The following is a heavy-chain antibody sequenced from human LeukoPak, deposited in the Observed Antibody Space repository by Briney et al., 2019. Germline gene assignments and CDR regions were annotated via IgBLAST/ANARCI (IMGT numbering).Heavy chain of an antibody. D-gene: IGHD6-6*01. CDR1: SGSVRSSSSY. J-gene: IGHJ4*02. Sequence: SETLSLTCIVSSGSVRSSSSYWAWIRQPPGKGLEWIGYIYYSGSTYYNPSLKSRVTISVDTSKNQFSLKLSSVTAADTAVYYCARESSIAARPEDWGRGTLVTVSS. CDR3: ARESSIAARPED. CDR2: IYYSGST. V-gene: IGHV4-30-4*08.